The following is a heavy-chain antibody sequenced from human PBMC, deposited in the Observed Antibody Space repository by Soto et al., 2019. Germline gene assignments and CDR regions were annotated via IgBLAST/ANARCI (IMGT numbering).Heavy chain of an antibody. V-gene: IGHV3-23*01. Sequence: GGSLRLSCAASGFSFSRYAMAWVRQAPGKGLECVSDITNTGADTDYADSVVDRFTISRDNSKNTLYLQMSSLRAEDTAVYYCAKVTHYYDGTLKGWFDSWGQGTLVTVSS. CDR2: ITNTGADT. CDR1: GFSFSRYA. D-gene: IGHD3-16*01. CDR3: AKVTHYYDGTLKGWFDS. J-gene: IGHJ5*01.